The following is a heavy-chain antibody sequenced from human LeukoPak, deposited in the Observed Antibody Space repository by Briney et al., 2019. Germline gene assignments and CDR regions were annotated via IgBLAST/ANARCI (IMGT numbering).Heavy chain of an antibody. CDR3: EAVDTAMVGYFQH. Sequence: GVSLKISVKGSGYSFTSYWFGWVRQMPGKGLEWMGIIYPGDSDTRYSPSFQGQVPISADKSISTAYLQWISLKASDTAMYYCEAVDTAMVGYFQHWGQGTLVTVSS. CDR1: GYSFTSYW. J-gene: IGHJ1*01. V-gene: IGHV5-51*01. CDR2: IYPGDSDT. D-gene: IGHD5-18*01.